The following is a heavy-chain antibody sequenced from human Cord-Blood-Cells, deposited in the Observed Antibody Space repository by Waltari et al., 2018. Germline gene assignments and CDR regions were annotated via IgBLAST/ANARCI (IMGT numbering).Heavy chain of an antibody. J-gene: IGHJ4*02. CDR3: ARVYEYSSSYFDY. Sequence: EVQLVESGGGLVKPGGSLRLSCGASGFTFSSYSMNWVRQAPGKGQEWVSSISSSSSYRYYADSVKGRFTISRDNAKNSLYLQMNSLRAEDTAVYYCARVYEYSSSYFDYWGQGTLVTVSS. CDR2: ISSSSSYR. V-gene: IGHV3-21*01. CDR1: GFTFSSYS. D-gene: IGHD6-6*01.